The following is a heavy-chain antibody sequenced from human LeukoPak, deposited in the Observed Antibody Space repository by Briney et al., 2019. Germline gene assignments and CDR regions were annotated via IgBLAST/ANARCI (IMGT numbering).Heavy chain of an antibody. J-gene: IGHJ4*02. Sequence: SETLSLTCAVYGGSFSGYYWSWIRQPPGKGLEWIGEINHSGSTNYNPSLKSRVTILVDTSKNQFSLKLSSVTAADTAVYYCARGASYFDYWGQGTLVTVSS. V-gene: IGHV4-34*01. CDR3: ARGASYFDY. CDR1: GGSFSGYY. CDR2: INHSGST.